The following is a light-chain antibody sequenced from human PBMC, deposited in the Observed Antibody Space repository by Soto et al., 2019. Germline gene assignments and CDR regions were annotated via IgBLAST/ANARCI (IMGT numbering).Light chain of an antibody. CDR3: QHYDTWPWT. V-gene: IGKV3-15*01. CDR1: HSVSSI. J-gene: IGKJ1*01. CDR2: GAS. Sequence: EVVMTQSPATLSVSPGERATLSCRASHSVSSILAWYQQIPGQAPRLLISGASTRAAGIPARFSGSGSGTEFTLTSSSLQSENFALYYCQHYDTWPWTFGQGTKVDIK.